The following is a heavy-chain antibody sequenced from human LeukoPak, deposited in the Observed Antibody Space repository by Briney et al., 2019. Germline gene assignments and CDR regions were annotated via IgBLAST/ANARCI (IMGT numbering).Heavy chain of an antibody. J-gene: IGHJ4*02. Sequence: GGSLRLSCTASGFTFDDYGMSWVRQAPGKGLEWVSAISGSGGSTYYADSVKGRFTISRDNSKNTLYLQMNSLRAEDTAVYYCAKDLPPIIAAQGYWGQGTLVTVSS. CDR2: ISGSGGST. V-gene: IGHV3-23*01. CDR1: GFTFDDYG. CDR3: AKDLPPIIAAQGY. D-gene: IGHD6-6*01.